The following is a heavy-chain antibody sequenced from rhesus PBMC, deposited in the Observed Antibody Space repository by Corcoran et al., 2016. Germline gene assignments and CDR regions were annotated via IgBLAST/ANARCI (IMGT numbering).Heavy chain of an antibody. CDR2: INNGGRRT. CDR1: GFTFNNYG. J-gene: IGHJ6*01. CDR3: AREDYYALDS. V-gene: IGHV3S5*01. Sequence: EVQLVESGGGLVQPGGSLRLSCAASGFTFNNYGMSWVRQAPGKGLEWVSNINNGGRRTYYADSVKGRFTSSRDNSKNTFSLQMNSLRGEDTAVYYCAREDYYALDSWGQGVVVTVSS.